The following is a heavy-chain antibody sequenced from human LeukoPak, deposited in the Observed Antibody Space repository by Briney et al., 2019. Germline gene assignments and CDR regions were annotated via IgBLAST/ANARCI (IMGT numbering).Heavy chain of an antibody. D-gene: IGHD1-26*01. V-gene: IGHV4-39*01. CDR3: ARLLKYSGSYHCDS. CDR2: IYYSGST. Sequence: SETLSLTCTVSGGSISSSSYYWGWIRQPPGKGLEWIGSIYYSGSTYYNPSLKSRVTISVDTSKNQFSLKVTSVTAADTAVYYCARLLKYSGSYHCDSWGQGTLVTVSS. CDR1: GGSISSSSYY. J-gene: IGHJ5*01.